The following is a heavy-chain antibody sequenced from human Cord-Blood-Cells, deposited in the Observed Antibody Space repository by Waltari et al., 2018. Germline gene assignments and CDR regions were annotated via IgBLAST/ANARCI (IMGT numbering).Heavy chain of an antibody. D-gene: IGHD2-2*01. J-gene: IGHJ6*02. CDR3: ARATRLYCSSTSCYEYYYYGMDV. CDR1: GGSFSGYY. V-gene: IGHV4-34*01. CDR2: INNSGST. Sequence: QVQLQQWGAGLLKPSETLSLTCAVYGGSFSGYYWSWIRQPPGKGLEWIGEINNSGSTNYNPSLKSRVTISVDTSKNQFSLKLSSVTAADTAVYYCARATRLYCSSTSCYEYYYYGMDVWGQGTTVTVSS.